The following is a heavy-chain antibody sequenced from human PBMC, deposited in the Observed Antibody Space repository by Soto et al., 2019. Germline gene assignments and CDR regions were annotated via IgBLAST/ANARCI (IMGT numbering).Heavy chain of an antibody. V-gene: IGHV3-23*01. CDR1: GFTFSSYA. Sequence: GGSLRLSCAASGFTFSSYAMSWVRQAPGKGLEWVSGISGSGGSTYYADSVKGRFTISRDSSKNTLYLQMNSLTAEDTAEYYCARDARDTAMAPSSSWFDPWGQGTLVTVSS. CDR2: ISGSGGST. CDR3: ARDARDTAMAPSSSWFDP. D-gene: IGHD5-18*01. J-gene: IGHJ5*02.